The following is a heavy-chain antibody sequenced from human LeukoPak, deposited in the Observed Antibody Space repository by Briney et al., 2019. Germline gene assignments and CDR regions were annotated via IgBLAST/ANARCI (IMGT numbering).Heavy chain of an antibody. D-gene: IGHD2-21*02. CDR2: VCPSNSNT. J-gene: IGHJ4*02. Sequence: GESLKICCQASGYTFSDYYIGWVRQMARKGLEWMGVVCPSNSNTRYSPTLQGKVTISADKSINTAYLQWSSLKASDTAMYYCARMKAFCGGHCPPLYNYWGQGTLVTVSS. V-gene: IGHV5-51*01. CDR1: GYTFSDYY. CDR3: ARMKAFCGGHCPPLYNY.